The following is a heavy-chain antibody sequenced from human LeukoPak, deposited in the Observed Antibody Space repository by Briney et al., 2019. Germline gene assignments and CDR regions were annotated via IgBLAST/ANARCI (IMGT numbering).Heavy chain of an antibody. CDR2: IKQDGSEK. V-gene: IGHV3-7*01. D-gene: IGHD5-12*01. J-gene: IGHJ6*03. CDR1: RLSFSSYW. CDR3: ARAIVATTYYYYYYMDV. Sequence: GGSLRLSCAASRLSFSSYWMSWVRQAPGKGLEWVDNIKQDGSEKYYVDSVKGRFTISRDNAKNSLYLQMNSLRAEDTAVYYCARAIVATTYYYYYYMDVWGKGTTVTISS.